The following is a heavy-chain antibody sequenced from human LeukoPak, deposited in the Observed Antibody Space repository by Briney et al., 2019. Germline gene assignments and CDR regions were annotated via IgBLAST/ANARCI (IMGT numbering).Heavy chain of an antibody. V-gene: IGHV1-69*13. D-gene: IGHD3-22*01. CDR3: ARTDSSGYYLDY. CDR2: IIPIFGTA. J-gene: IGHJ4*02. Sequence: SVKVSCKASGGTFTSYAISWVRQAPGQGLEWMGGIIPIFGTANYAQKFQGRVTITADESTSTAYMELSSLRSEDTAVYYCARTDSSGYYLDYWGQGTLVTVSS. CDR1: GGTFTSYA.